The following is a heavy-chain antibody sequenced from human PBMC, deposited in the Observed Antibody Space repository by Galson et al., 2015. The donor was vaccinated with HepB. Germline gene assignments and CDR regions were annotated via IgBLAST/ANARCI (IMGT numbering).Heavy chain of an antibody. J-gene: IGHJ3*02. V-gene: IGHV1-18*04. CDR3: ARDKYSSRNHDAFDI. CDR1: GYTFTSYG. CDR2: ISAYNGNT. Sequence: SVKVSCKASGYTFTSYGISWVRQAPGQGLEWMGWISAYNGNTNYAQKLQGRVTMTTDTSTSTAYMELRNLRSDDTAVYYCARDKYSSRNHDAFDIWGQGTMVTVSS. D-gene: IGHD6-13*01.